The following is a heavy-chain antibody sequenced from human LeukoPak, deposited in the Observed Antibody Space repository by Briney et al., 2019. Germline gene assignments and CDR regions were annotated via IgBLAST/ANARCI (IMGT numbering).Heavy chain of an antibody. CDR2: IGNSGTII. CDR1: GFTFSSYS. J-gene: IGHJ3*02. CDR3: ARDALITFGSVIVNDAFDM. Sequence: GGSLRLSCAASGFTFSSYSMNWGRQAPGKGLEWVSYIGNSGTIIYYADSVKGRFTISRDNAKNSLYLQMNSLRDEDTAVYFCARDALITFGSVIVNDAFDMWGQGTMVTVSS. D-gene: IGHD3-16*02. V-gene: IGHV3-48*02.